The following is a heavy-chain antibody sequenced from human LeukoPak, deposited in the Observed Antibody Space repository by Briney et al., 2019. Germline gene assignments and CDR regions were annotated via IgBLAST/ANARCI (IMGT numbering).Heavy chain of an antibody. CDR1: GYTLTGYY. Sequence: ASVKVSCKASGYTLTGYYMHWVRQAPGQGLEWMGRINPNTGGTNYAQKFQGRVTMTRDTSISTAYMELSRLRSDDTAVYYCARSPVYYYYYMDVWGKGTTVTVSS. V-gene: IGHV1-2*06. J-gene: IGHJ6*03. CDR3: ARSPVYYYYYMDV. CDR2: INPNTGGT.